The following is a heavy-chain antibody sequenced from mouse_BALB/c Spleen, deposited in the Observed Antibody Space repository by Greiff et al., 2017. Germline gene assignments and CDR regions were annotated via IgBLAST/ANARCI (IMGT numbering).Heavy chain of an antibody. J-gene: IGHJ3*01. CDR1: GYTFTSYW. CDR2: INPSNGRT. Sequence: QVQLQQPGAELVKPGASVKLSCKASGYTFTSYWMHWVKQRPGQGLEWIGEINPSNGRTNYNEKFKSKATLTVDKSSSTAYMQLSSLTSEDSAVYYCNVKGFAYWGQGTLVTVSA. CDR3: NVKGFAY. V-gene: IGHV1S81*02.